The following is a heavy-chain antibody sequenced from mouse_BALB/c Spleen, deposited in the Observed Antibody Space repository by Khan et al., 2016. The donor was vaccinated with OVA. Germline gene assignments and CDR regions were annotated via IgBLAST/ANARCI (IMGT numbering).Heavy chain of an antibody. CDR3: ASGVHCYFDV. CDR1: GYTFTNYG. J-gene: IGHJ1*01. CDR2: INTYTGEP. Sequence: QIQLVQSGPELKKPGETVKISCKASGYTFTNYGMNWLKQAPGKGLKWMGWINTYTGEPTYADDFKGRFAFSLDTSASTAYLQINNLKTEDTATXYCASGVHCYFDVWGAGTTVTVSS. V-gene: IGHV9-3-1*01.